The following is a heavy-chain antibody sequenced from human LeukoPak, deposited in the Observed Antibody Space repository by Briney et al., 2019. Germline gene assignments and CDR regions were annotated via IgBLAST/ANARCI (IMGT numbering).Heavy chain of an antibody. CDR2: TWYDGDHT. V-gene: IGHV3-33*01. J-gene: IGHJ6*02. D-gene: IGHD6-13*01. CDR3: ARELAADPYYDYAMDV. Sequence: QPGRSLRLSCAASGFIFSNYAMHWARQAPGKGLEWVAVTWYDGDHTYYADSVKGRFTISRDNFKNTLYLQMNSLRADDTAVYYCARELAADPYYDYAMDVWGQGTTATVSS. CDR1: GFIFSNYA.